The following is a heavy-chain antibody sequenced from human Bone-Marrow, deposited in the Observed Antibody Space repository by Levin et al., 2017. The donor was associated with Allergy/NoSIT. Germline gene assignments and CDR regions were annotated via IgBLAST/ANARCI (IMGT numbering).Heavy chain of an antibody. CDR3: ATTEADRSKDCQLVPRRQGIFDL. V-gene: IGHV1-24*01. Sequence: GESLKISCKVSGSTLRKLSIHWVRQASRRGLEWMGVFDADDGEAVYSQNFQGRVSMTVDTSADTAYMEVRSLRSEDTAVYFCATTEADRSKDCQLVPRRQGIFDLWGQGTVVTVSS. D-gene: IGHD6-13*01. CDR2: FDADDGEA. CDR1: GSTLRKLS. J-gene: IGHJ3*01.